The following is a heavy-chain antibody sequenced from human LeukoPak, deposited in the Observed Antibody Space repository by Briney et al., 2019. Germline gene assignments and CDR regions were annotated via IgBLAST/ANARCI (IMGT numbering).Heavy chain of an antibody. D-gene: IGHD1-7*01. V-gene: IGHV3-15*04. J-gene: IGHJ6*02. CDR2: TVSEIDGGTT. Sequence: NPGGSLRLSCAASGFTFNYAWMSWVRQVPGKGLEWVGQTVSEIDGGTTDYAAPVKGRFTISRDDSKSTLYLQMSSLKIEDTAVYYCTTDEDWNYARKDVWGQGATVIVSS. CDR3: TTDEDWNYARKDV. CDR1: GFTFNYAW.